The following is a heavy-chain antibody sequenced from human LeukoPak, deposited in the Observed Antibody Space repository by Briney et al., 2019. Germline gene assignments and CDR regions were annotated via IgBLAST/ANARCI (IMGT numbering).Heavy chain of an antibody. J-gene: IGHJ4*02. CDR3: ARRPADGDYG. CDR2: ISGSGGST. CDR1: GLTFSSYA. V-gene: IGHV3-23*01. D-gene: IGHD4-17*01. Sequence: GGSLRLSCAASGLTFSSYAMSWVRQAPGKGLEWVSAISGSGGSTYYADSVKGRFTISRDNAKNSLYLQMNSLRAEDTAVYYCARRPADGDYGWGQGTLVTVSS.